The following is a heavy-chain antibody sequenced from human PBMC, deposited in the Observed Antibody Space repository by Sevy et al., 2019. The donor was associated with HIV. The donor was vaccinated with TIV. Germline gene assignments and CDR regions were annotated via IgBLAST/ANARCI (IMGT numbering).Heavy chain of an antibody. Sequence: ASVKVSCKASGYTFTGYYMHWVRQAPGQGLEWMGWINPNSGGTNYAQKFQGRVTMTRDTSISTAYMELSRLRSDDTVVYYCARGNRRFLEWLLLTYWGQGTLVTVSS. D-gene: IGHD3-3*01. CDR1: GYTFTGYY. V-gene: IGHV1-2*02. CDR3: ARGNRRFLEWLLLTY. J-gene: IGHJ4*02. CDR2: INPNSGGT.